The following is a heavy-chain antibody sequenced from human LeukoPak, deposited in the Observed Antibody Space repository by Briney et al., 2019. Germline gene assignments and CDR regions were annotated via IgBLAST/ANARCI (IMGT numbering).Heavy chain of an antibody. Sequence: GGSLRFSCAASGFTFSSYWMSWVRRAPGKGLEWVANIKQDGSEKYYVDSVKGRFTISRDNAKNSLYLQMNSLGAEDTAVYYCARLRELLRWFDPWGQGTLVTVSS. CDR1: GFTFSSYW. D-gene: IGHD1-26*01. V-gene: IGHV3-7*01. J-gene: IGHJ5*02. CDR2: IKQDGSEK. CDR3: ARLRELLRWFDP.